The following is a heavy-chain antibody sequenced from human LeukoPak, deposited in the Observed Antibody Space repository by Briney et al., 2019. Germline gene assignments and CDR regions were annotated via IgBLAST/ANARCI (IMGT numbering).Heavy chain of an antibody. Sequence: SETLSLTCTVSGGSISSYYWSWIRQPPGKGLEWIGYIYYSGSTNYNPSPKSRVTISVDTSKNQFSLKLSSVTAADTAVYYCARHLDTAIGYWGQGTLVTVSS. J-gene: IGHJ4*02. D-gene: IGHD5-18*01. CDR1: GGSISSYY. V-gene: IGHV4-59*08. CDR2: IYYSGST. CDR3: ARHLDTAIGY.